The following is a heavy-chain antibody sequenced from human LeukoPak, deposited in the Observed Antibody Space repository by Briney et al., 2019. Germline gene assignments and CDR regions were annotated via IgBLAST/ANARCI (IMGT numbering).Heavy chain of an antibody. CDR1: VATFTTYA. D-gene: IGHD3-10*01. V-gene: IGHV1-69*05. CDR3: ATGDWVRGVNTYYYYYMDV. CDR2: IIPLFGTA. J-gene: IGHJ6*03. Sequence: ASLKVSPTASVATFTTYAISSVRQAPRQAVEWRGGIIPLFGTAIYAQKFQGRVTITTDESTSTAYMELSSLRSEDTAVYCCATGDWVRGVNTYYYYYMDVWGKGTTVTVSS.